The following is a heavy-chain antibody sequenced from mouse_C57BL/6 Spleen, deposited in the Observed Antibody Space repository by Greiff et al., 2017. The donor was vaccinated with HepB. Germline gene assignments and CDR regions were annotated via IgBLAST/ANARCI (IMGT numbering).Heavy chain of an antibody. CDR2: IDPSDSYT. Sequence: VQLQQPGAELVRPGPSVKLSYKASGYTFTSYWMHWVKQRPGQGLEWIGVIDPSDSYTNYNQKFKGKATLTVDTSSSTAYMQLSSLTSEDSAVYYCARKDDYWGQGTTLTVSS. CDR3: ARKDDY. CDR1: GYTFTSYW. V-gene: IGHV1-59*01. J-gene: IGHJ2*01.